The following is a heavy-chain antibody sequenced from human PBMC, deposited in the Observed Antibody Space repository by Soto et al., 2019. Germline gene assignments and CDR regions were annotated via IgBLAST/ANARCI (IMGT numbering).Heavy chain of an antibody. J-gene: IGHJ6*02. V-gene: IGHV1-18*01. CDR2: INTYNGNT. CDR3: AMVDVYVTPSPQDV. Sequence: QDQLVQSGAEVKNPGASVKVSCKASGYTFTRYGIGWARQAPRQGLEWMGWINTYNGNTNYAQNVQGRVTLTTDTSTSTAYMELRSLRSNDTAIYYCAMVDVYVTPSPQDVWGQGTTVIVSS. D-gene: IGHD3-16*01. CDR1: GYTFTRYG.